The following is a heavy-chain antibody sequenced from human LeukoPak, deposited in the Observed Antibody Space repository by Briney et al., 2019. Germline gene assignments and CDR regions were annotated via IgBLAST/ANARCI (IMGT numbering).Heavy chain of an antibody. CDR3: ARASTVFPGVVKTFDY. J-gene: IGHJ4*02. CDR1: AYAFTGYY. CDR2: INPNSGDT. Sequence: GASMKVSCKASAYAFTGYYIHWIRQAPGQGLEWMGRINPNSGDTNSAQKFQGRVSMTRDTSISTAYMELGSLRSDDTALYYCARASTVFPGVVKTFDYWGQGTLVTVSS. V-gene: IGHV1-2*06. D-gene: IGHD3-10*01.